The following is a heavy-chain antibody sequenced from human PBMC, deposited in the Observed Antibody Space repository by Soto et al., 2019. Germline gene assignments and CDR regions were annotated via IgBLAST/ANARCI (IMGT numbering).Heavy chain of an antibody. CDR1: GYSFTIYG. Sequence: GASLKVACKASGYSFTIYGCNSLRQDPGQGLEWVGWISGYNGNTKYSQKFQGRVTITTDTSTSTAYMELSSLRSEDTAVYYCARAPYGSGSHSSDYFDYWGQRTLVTVSS. J-gene: IGHJ4*02. D-gene: IGHD3-10*01. V-gene: IGHV1-18*01. CDR2: ISGYNGNT. CDR3: ARAPYGSGSHSSDYFDY.